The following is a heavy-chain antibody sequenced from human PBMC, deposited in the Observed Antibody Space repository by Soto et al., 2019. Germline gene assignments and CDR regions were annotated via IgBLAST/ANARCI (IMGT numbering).Heavy chain of an antibody. D-gene: IGHD3-22*01. J-gene: IGHJ4*02. CDR1: GFTFSSYA. V-gene: IGHV3-30-3*01. Sequence: GGSLILSCAATGFTFSSYAMHWVRQAPGKGLEWVAVISYDGSNKYYADSVKGRFTISRDNSKNTLYLQMNSLRAEDTAVYYCARDYYDSSGYYRHQFDYWGQGTLVTVSS. CDR2: ISYDGSNK. CDR3: ARDYYDSSGYYRHQFDY.